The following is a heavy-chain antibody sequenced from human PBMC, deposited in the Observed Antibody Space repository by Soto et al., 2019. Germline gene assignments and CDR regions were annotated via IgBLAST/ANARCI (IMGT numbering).Heavy chain of an antibody. CDR1: GYTFTGYY. V-gene: IGHV1-2*04. CDR2: INPNSGGT. J-gene: IGHJ3*02. Sequence: ASVKVSCEASGYTFTGYYMHWVRQAPGQGLEWMGWINPNSGGTNYAQKFQGWVTMTRDTSISTAYMELSRLRSDDTAVYYCARKWDCSSTSCHDAFDIWGQGTMVTVSS. CDR3: ARKWDCSSTSCHDAFDI. D-gene: IGHD2-2*01.